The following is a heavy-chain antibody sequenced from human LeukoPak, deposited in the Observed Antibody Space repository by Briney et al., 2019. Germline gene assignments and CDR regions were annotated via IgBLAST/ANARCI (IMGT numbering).Heavy chain of an antibody. V-gene: IGHV4-59*11. J-gene: IGHJ2*01. D-gene: IGHD2-21*01. CDR2: IHYSGST. CDR3: ARDRGGGHYPLWYFDL. Sequence: PSETLSLTCTVSGGSISTHYWSWIRQPPGKGLEWIAYIHYSGSTNYNPSLKSRVTISVETSKNQFSLQVSSVTAADTAVYYCARDRGGGHYPLWYFDLWGRGTLVTVSS. CDR1: GGSISTHY.